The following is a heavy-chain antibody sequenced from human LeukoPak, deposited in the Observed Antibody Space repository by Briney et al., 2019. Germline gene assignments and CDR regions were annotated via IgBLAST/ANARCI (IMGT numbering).Heavy chain of an antibody. CDR1: GGSFSGYY. V-gene: IGHV4-34*01. D-gene: IGHD5-12*01. CDR2: INHSGST. CDR3: AGSCYDRDLDY. J-gene: IGHJ4*02. Sequence: PSETLSLTCAVYGGSFSGYYWSWIRQPPGKGLEWIGEINHSGSTNYNPSLKSRVTISVDTSKNQFSLKLSSVTAADTAVYYCAGSCYDRDLDYWGQGTLVSVSS.